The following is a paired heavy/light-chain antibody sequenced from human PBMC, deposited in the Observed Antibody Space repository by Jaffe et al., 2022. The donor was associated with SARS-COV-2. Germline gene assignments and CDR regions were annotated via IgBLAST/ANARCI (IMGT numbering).Light chain of an antibody. V-gene: IGKV3-20*01. CDR1: QSISSDW. Sequence: EIVLTQSPGTLSLSPGERATLSCRASQSISSDWLAWFQQKPGQAPSLLIYGASRRATGIPDRFSGSGSGTDFTLTISRLEPEDFAVYFCQQYGSSPRTFGQGTKVEIK. J-gene: IGKJ1*01. CDR2: GAS. CDR3: QQYGSSPRT.
Heavy chain of an antibody. CDR2: IKQDGSEE. CDR1: GFTFSSYW. Sequence: EVQLVESGGGLVQPGESLRLSCVASGFTFSSYWMSWVRQAPGKGLEWVADIKQDGSEEYYVDSVQGRFTVSRDNANNSLYLQMNSLRAEDTAVYYCAKDRRYYDLLTGYLPFYYMDVWGKGTTVTISS. D-gene: IGHD3-9*01. CDR3: AKDRRYYDLLTGYLPFYYMDV. V-gene: IGHV3-7*01. J-gene: IGHJ6*03.